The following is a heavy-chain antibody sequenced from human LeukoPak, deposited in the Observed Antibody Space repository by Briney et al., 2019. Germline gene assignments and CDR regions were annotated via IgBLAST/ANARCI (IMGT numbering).Heavy chain of an antibody. V-gene: IGHV1-18*01. CDR2: ISAYNGNT. J-gene: IGHJ5*02. CDR3: VRESRRYVLEGP. CDR1: GYTFTSYG. Sequence: VASVKVSCKASGYTFTSYGISWVRQAPGQGLEWMGWISAYNGNTNYAQKLQGRVTMTTDTSTSTAYMELRSLRSDDTAVYYCVRESRRYVLEGPWGQGTLVTVSS. D-gene: IGHD3-3*02.